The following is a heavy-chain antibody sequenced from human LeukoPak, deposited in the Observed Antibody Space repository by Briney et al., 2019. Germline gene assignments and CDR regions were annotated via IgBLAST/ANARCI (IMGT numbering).Heavy chain of an antibody. V-gene: IGHV3-23*01. CDR1: GFTFSSYA. J-gene: IGHJ6*04. CDR2: ISGSGGST. D-gene: IGHD3-10*01. CDR3: AKATVRGNYYYYGMDV. Sequence: GGSLRLSCAASGFTFSSYAMSWVRQAPGKGLEWVSAISGSGGSTYYADSVKGRFTISRDNSKNTLYLQMNSLRAEDTAVYYCAKATVRGNYYYYGMDVWGKGTTVTISS.